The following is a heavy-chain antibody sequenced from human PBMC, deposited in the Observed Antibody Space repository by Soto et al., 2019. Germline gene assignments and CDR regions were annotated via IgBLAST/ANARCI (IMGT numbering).Heavy chain of an antibody. CDR2: ISPYTGNT. V-gene: IGHV1-18*01. D-gene: IGHD3-16*01. Sequence: QVQLVQSGDEVKKPGASVKVSCKASGYIFVNYGIAWVRQAPGQGLEWMGWISPYTGNTHSATQVQGRLTMTTDTSTSTAYMDLGSLTSDDTAVYYCVMVDNYVTPTPQDVWGKWTTVTVSS. J-gene: IGHJ6*04. CDR3: VMVDNYVTPTPQDV. CDR1: GYIFVNYG.